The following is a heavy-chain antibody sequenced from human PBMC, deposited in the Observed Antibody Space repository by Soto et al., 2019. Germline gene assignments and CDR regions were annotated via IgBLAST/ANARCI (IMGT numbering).Heavy chain of an antibody. CDR3: AREPRYCSGGSCSITGDAFDI. Sequence: EVQLVESGGGLVQPGGSQRLSCAASGLIVSSTYMSWVRQAPGKGLEWVSVISNGGDTHYADSVKGRFSLSRDISNNTLHLQMSSLRVEDTAVYYCAREPRYCSGGSCSITGDAFDIWGQGTMVTVSS. V-gene: IGHV3-66*01. CDR1: GLIVSSTY. D-gene: IGHD2-15*01. CDR2: ISNGGDT. J-gene: IGHJ3*02.